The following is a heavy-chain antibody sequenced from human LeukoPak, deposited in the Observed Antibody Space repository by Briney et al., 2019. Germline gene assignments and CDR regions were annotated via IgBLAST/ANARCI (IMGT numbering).Heavy chain of an antibody. V-gene: IGHV4-4*07. CDR3: ARAKYSSSWDGPNWFDP. CDR2: IYTSGST. D-gene: IGHD6-13*01. CDR1: GGSISSYY. Sequence: SETLSLTCTVSGGSISSYYWSWIRQPAGKGLGWIGRIYTSGSTNYNPSLKSRVTMSVDTSKNQFSLKLSSVTAADTAVYYCARAKYSSSWDGPNWFDPWGQGTLVTVSS. J-gene: IGHJ5*02.